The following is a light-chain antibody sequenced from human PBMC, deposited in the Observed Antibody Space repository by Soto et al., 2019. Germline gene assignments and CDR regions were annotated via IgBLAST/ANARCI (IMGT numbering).Light chain of an antibody. CDR2: VNN. Sequence: QSVLTQPPSVSGAPGQRVTISCTGSSSNIGAGYDVHWYQQLPGTAPKLLIYVNNARPSGVPDRFSGSKSDTSASLAITGLQAEDEADYYCQSYDNSLSGPYVFGTGTKVTVL. V-gene: IGLV1-40*01. CDR3: QSYDNSLSGPYV. CDR1: SSNIGAGYD. J-gene: IGLJ1*01.